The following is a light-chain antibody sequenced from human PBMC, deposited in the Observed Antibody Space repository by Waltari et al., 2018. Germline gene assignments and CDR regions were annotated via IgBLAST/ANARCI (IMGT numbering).Light chain of an antibody. CDR2: DDS. Sequence: SYVLTQLPSVSLAPGKTARIICGGRNIGSKRVPWYQQKPGQAPLLVVYDDSERPSGIPERFSGSNSGDTATLTIIRVEAGDEADYYCQVWDSTSDHMVFGGGTKVTVL. V-gene: IGLV3-21*03. J-gene: IGLJ3*02. CDR1: NIGSKR. CDR3: QVWDSTSDHMV.